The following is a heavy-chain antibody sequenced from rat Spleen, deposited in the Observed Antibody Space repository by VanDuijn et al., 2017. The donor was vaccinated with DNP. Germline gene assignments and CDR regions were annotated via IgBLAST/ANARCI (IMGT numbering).Heavy chain of an antibody. CDR3: TTGLNWFGY. CDR1: GFTFSDSY. J-gene: IGHJ3*01. Sequence: EVRLVESGGDLVQPGRSLKLSCAASGFTFSDSYMAWVRQAPTKGLEWVASISYDGTTSYYRDSVKGRFTISRDNAKSSLYLQMDSLRSEDTATYYCTTGLNWFGYWGQGTLVTVSS. V-gene: IGHV5-20*01. CDR2: ISYDGTTS.